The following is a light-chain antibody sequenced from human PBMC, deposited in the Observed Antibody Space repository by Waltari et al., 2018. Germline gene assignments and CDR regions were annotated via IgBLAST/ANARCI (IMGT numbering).Light chain of an antibody. J-gene: IGKJ1*01. CDR1: QSVLYSSNNKNH. V-gene: IGKV4-1*01. CDR2: WAS. Sequence: DIVMTQSPDSLAVSLGERATINCKSSQSVLYSSNNKNHLAWDTQKPGQPPKWLVDWASTRDSGVPYRFSGSGSGTDFTLTISSLQAEDVAVYYCQKYYSLPWTFGQGTKVEIK. CDR3: QKYYSLPWT.